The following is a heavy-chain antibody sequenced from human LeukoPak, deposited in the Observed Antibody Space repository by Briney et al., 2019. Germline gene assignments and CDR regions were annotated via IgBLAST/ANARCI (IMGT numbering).Heavy chain of an antibody. CDR2: ISSTGSTT. CDR1: GFSFSGHW. Sequence: GGSLRLSCIASGFSFSGHWMHWARQLPGKGLVWVSRISSTGSTTSYADSVKGRSTVSRDNAKNTLYLQVNNLRAEDTAVYYCARGPNSNWSGLDFWGQGTLLTVSS. CDR3: ARGPNSNWSGLDF. J-gene: IGHJ4*02. V-gene: IGHV3-74*01. D-gene: IGHD6-6*01.